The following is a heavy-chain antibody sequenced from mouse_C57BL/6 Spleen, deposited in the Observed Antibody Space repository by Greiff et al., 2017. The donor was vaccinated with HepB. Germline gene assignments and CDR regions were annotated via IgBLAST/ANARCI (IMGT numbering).Heavy chain of an antibody. CDR3: ARLTYYGSSYDWYFDV. Sequence: QVQLQQSGPELVKPGASVKISCKASGYAFSSSWMNWVKQRPGKGLEWIGRFYPGDGDTNYNGKFKGKATLTAEKSSSTAYMQLSSLTSEDSAVYFCARLTYYGSSYDWYFDVWGTGTTVTVSS. CDR1: GYAFSSSW. J-gene: IGHJ1*03. V-gene: IGHV1-82*01. CDR2: FYPGDGDT. D-gene: IGHD1-1*01.